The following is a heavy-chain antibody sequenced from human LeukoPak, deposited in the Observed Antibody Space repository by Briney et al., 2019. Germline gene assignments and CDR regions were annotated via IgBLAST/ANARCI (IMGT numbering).Heavy chain of an antibody. CDR1: GFTFDGYT. CDR2: INWSTRLI. D-gene: IGHD7-27*01. Sequence: PGRSLRLSCAAFGFTFDGYTMVWVRQVPGKGLKWGSGINWSTRLIGHAESVMGRFTISRANAKTALFLQMISLRAEDLDYYHCVRGGSKNLYWGDFLDQGTLVTVTS. J-gene: IGHJ4*02. CDR3: VRGGSKNLYWGDF. V-gene: IGHV3-9*03.